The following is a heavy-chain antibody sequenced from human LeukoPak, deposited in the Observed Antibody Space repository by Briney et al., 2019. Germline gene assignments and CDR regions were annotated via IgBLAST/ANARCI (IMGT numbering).Heavy chain of an antibody. J-gene: IGHJ3*02. V-gene: IGHV3-21*05. D-gene: IGHD1-1*01. CDR2: ICYNGNDI. CDR1: GFTFSTHS. Sequence: GGSLRLSCAASGFTFSTHSMNWVRQAPGKGLEWVSYICYNGNDIYYGESVKGRFTISRDNAKNSLYLQMHALRAEDTAVYYCAGDGTGVLPGDAFDIWSQGTVVTVSS. CDR3: AGDGTGVLPGDAFDI.